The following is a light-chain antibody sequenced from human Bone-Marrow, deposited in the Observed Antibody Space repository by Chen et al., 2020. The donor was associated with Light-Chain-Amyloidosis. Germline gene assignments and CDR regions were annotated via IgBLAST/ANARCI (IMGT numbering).Light chain of an antibody. CDR3: SSYTSSSSVV. V-gene: IGLV2-14*01. CDR2: DVS. Sequence: QSALTLPASVSGSPGQSITISCTGTSSDVGGYNYVSWYQQHPGKARKLMIYDVSNRPSGVPHRFSGSKSGNTASLTSSGLQAEDEADYYCSSYTSSSSVVFGGGTKLTVL. CDR1: SSDVGGYNY. J-gene: IGLJ2*01.